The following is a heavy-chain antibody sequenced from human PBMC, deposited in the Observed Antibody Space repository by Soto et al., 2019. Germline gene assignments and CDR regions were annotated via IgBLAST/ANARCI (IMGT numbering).Heavy chain of an antibody. Sequence: EVQLLESGGGLVQPGGSLRLSLAASGFTFSSYAVSWVGQAPGKGLEGVSAISGSGGITYYADSVKGRFTISRDNSKNTLYLQMNSLRAEDTAVYYCAKAPMVATSLFDYWGQGTLVTVSS. V-gene: IGHV3-23*01. CDR3: AKAPMVATSLFDY. CDR2: ISGSGGIT. J-gene: IGHJ4*02. CDR1: GFTFSSYA. D-gene: IGHD5-12*01.